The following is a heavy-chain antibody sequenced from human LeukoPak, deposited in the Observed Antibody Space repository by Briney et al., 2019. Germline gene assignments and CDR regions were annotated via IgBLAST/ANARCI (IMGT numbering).Heavy chain of an antibody. J-gene: IGHJ6*02. Sequence: GGSLRLSCSASGFTFSNYKMNWVRQAPGKGLEWVSSISSSSSYIYYADSVKGRFTIPRGNAKNSLFLQMNGLRAEDTAVYYCARERLVVVGDAYYYYGMDVWGQGTTVTVSS. CDR1: GFTFSNYK. D-gene: IGHD2-2*01. CDR2: ISSSSSYI. CDR3: ARERLVVVGDAYYYYGMDV. V-gene: IGHV3-21*01.